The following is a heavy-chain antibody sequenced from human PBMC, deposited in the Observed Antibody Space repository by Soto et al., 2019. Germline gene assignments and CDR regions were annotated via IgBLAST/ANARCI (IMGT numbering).Heavy chain of an antibody. CDR1: GGTFSSYA. CDR3: ATPVRSGWYAAFDI. J-gene: IGHJ3*02. CDR2: IIPIFGTA. D-gene: IGHD6-19*01. V-gene: IGHV1-69*13. Sequence: GASVKVSCKASGGTFSSYAISWVRQAPGQGLEWMGGIIPIFGTANYAQKFQGRVTITADESTSTAYMELSSLRSEDTAVYYCATPVRSGWYAAFDISGQGTMVTVSS.